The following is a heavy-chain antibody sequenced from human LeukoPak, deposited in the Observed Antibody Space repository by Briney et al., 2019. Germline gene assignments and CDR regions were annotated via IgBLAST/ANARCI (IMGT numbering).Heavy chain of an antibody. V-gene: IGHV3-11*01. CDR1: GFTFSDYY. CDR3: ASADFPERLNYFDY. D-gene: IGHD1-1*01. Sequence: GGSLRLSCAASGFTFSDYYMSWIRQAPGKGLEWVSYISSSGSTIYYADSVKGRFTISRDNAKNSLYLQMNSLRAEDTAVYYCASADFPERLNYFDYWGQGTLVTVSS. J-gene: IGHJ4*02. CDR2: ISSSGSTI.